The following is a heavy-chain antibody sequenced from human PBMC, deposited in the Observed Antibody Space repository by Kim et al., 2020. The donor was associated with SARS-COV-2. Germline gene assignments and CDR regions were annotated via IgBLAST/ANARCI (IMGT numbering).Heavy chain of an antibody. J-gene: IGHJ6*01. CDR1: GFTFGDYA. Sequence: GGSLRLSCTASGFTFGDYAMSWVRQAPGKGLEWVGFIRSKAYGGTIDYAASVKGRFTISRDDSKSIAYLQMNSLKTEDTAVYYCTRHVLRYFDWYGGMDV. CDR3: TRHVLRYFDWYGGMDV. V-gene: IGHV3-49*04. CDR2: IRSKAYGGTI. D-gene: IGHD3-9*01.